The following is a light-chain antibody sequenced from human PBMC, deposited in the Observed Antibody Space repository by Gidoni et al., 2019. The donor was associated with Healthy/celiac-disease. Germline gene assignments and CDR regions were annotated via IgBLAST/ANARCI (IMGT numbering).Light chain of an antibody. CDR2: LNSDGSH. CDR3: QTWGTGIQVWV. J-gene: IGLJ3*02. V-gene: IGLV4-69*01. CDR1: SGHSSYA. Sequence: QLVLTQSPSASASLGASVKLTCTLSSGHSSYAIAWHQQQPEKGPRYLMKLNSDGSHSKGDGIPDRFSGSSSGAERYLTISSLQSEDEADYYCQTWGTGIQVWVFGGGTKLTVL.